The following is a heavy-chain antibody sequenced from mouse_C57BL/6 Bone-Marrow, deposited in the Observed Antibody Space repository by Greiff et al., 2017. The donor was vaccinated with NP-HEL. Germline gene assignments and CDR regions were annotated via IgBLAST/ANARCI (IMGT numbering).Heavy chain of an antibody. CDR2: IHPNSGST. V-gene: IGHV1-64*01. CDR1: GYTFTSYW. Sequence: QVQLKQPGAELVKPGASVKLSCKASGYTFTSYWMHWVKQRPGQGLEWIGMIHPNSGSTNYNEKFKSKATLTVDKSSSTAYMQLSSLTSEDSAVYYCVRDYGSSLYAMDYWGQGTSVTVSS. CDR3: VRDYGSSLYAMDY. J-gene: IGHJ4*01. D-gene: IGHD1-1*01.